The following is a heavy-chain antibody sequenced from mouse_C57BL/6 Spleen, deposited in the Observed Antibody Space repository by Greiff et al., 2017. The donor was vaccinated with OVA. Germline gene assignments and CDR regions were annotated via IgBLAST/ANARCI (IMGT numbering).Heavy chain of an antibody. Sequence: EVQGVESGGGLVQPKGSLKLSCAASGFSFNTYAMNWVRQAPGKGLEWVARIRSKSNNYATYYADSVKDRFTISRDDSESMLYLQMNNLKTEDTAMYYCVRGNSLRYFDVWGTGTTVTVSS. CDR2: IRSKSNNYAT. J-gene: IGHJ1*03. CDR3: VRGNSLRYFDV. V-gene: IGHV10-1*01. CDR1: GFSFNTYA. D-gene: IGHD6-1*01.